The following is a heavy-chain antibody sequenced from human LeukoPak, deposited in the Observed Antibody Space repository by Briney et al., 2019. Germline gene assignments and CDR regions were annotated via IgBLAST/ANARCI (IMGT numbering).Heavy chain of an antibody. J-gene: IGHJ4*02. CDR1: EFTFDDYA. CDR2: ISWNSGSI. V-gene: IGHV3-9*01. D-gene: IGHD2-15*01. CDR3: AKAGSVSIAATPKYFDY. Sequence: GGSLRLSCAASEFTFDDYAMHWVRQAPGKGLEWVSGISWNSGSIGYADSVKGRFTISRDNAKNSLYLQMNSLRAEDTALYYCAKAGSVSIAATPKYFDYWGQGTLVTVSS.